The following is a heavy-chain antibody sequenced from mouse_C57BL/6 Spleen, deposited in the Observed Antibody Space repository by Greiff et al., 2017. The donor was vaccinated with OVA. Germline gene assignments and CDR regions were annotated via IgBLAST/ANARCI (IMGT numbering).Heavy chain of an antibody. V-gene: IGHV1-15*01. J-gene: IGHJ3*01. Sequence: VQLQESGAELVRPGASVTLSCKASGYTFTDYEMHWVKQTPVHGLEWIGAIDPETGGTAYNQKFKGKAILTADKSSSTAYMELRSLTSEDSAVYYCTRSDYYGSSSFAYWGQGTLVTVSA. CDR1: GYTFTDYE. D-gene: IGHD1-1*01. CDR3: TRSDYYGSSSFAY. CDR2: IDPETGGT.